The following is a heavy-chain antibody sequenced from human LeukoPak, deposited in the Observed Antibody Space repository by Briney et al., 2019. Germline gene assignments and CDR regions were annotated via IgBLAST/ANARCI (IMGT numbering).Heavy chain of an antibody. CDR1: GFTFSSYA. J-gene: IGHJ4*02. CDR2: ISGSGGST. V-gene: IGHV3-23*01. Sequence: GGSLRPSCAASGFTFSSYAMSWVRQAPGKGLEWVSVISGSGGSTYYADSVKGRFTISRDNSKNTLYLQMNSLRAEDSAVYYCAKRQCNGGSCFYIDYWGQGTLVTVSS. D-gene: IGHD2-15*01. CDR3: AKRQCNGGSCFYIDY.